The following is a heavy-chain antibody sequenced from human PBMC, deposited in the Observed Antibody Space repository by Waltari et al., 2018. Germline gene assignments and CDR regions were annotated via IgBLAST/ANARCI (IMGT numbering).Heavy chain of an antibody. CDR1: GGTFSSYA. D-gene: IGHD3-10*01. Sequence: QVQLVQSGAEVKKPGSSVKVSCKASGGTFSSYAISWVRQAPGQGLEWMGSIIPILGIANTAQKFQGRVTITADNSTSTAYMELSSLRSEDTAVYYCARSLSWLGTANQYYFDYWGQGTLVTVSS. CDR2: IIPILGIA. J-gene: IGHJ4*02. V-gene: IGHV1-69*04. CDR3: ARSLSWLGTANQYYFDY.